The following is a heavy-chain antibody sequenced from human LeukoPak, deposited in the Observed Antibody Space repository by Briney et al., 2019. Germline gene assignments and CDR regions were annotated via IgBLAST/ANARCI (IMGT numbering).Heavy chain of an antibody. CDR1: GFTFSNYA. CDR2: TSGSGGNT. CDR3: VKDYDILTGYFDY. V-gene: IGHV3-23*01. Sequence: GGSLRLSCAASGFTFSNYAMNWVRQAPGKGLEWVSTTSGSGGNTYYADSVKGRFTISRDNSKSTLYLQMSSLRAEDTAVYYCVKDYDILTGYFDYWGQGTLVTVSS. D-gene: IGHD3-9*01. J-gene: IGHJ4*02.